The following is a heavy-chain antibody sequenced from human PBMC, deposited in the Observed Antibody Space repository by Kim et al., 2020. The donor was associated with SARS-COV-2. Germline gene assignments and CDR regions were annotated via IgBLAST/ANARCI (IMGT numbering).Heavy chain of an antibody. J-gene: IGHJ4*02. CDR3: AKDVDPYWGTSSADY. Sequence: DAVKGRFSSSRNNAKNSLYLQMNRLRAEDTALYYCAKDVDPYWGTSSADYWGQGTLVTVSS. V-gene: IGHV3-9*01. D-gene: IGHD3-16*01.